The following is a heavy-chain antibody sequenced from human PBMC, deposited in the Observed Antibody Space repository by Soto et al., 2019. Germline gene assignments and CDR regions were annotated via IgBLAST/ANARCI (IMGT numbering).Heavy chain of an antibody. CDR2: IYYIGTS. V-gene: IGHV4-31*03. D-gene: IGHD3-16*02. J-gene: IGHJ2*01. Sequence: QVQLQESGPGLVKPSQTLSLTCTVSGASISSGGYYWGWIRQHPGKGPEWIGFIYYIGTSYYNPSLDSRITLSVDPSKNHFSLNLTSVTAADTAVYYCARVLRDVLSDRYYWYFDLWGRGTLVTVSS. CDR1: GASISSGGYY. CDR3: ARVLRDVLSDRYYWYFDL.